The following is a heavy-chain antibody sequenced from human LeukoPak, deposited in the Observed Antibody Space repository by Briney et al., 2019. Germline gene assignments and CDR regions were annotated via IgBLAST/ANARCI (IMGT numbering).Heavy chain of an antibody. CDR1: GFTFSSYS. CDR3: ARDRLSSTGNWFDP. D-gene: IGHD6-6*01. CDR2: ISSSSSYI. V-gene: IGHV3-21*01. Sequence: PGGSLRLSCAASGFTFSSYSMNWVRQAPGKGLEWVSSISSSSSYIYYADSVKGRFTISRDNAKNSLHLQMNSLRAEDTAVYYCARDRLSSTGNWFDPWGQGTLVTVSS. J-gene: IGHJ5*02.